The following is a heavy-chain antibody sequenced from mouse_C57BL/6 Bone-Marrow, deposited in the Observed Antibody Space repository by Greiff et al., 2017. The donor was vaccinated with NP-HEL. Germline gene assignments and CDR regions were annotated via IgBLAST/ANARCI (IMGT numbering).Heavy chain of an antibody. J-gene: IGHJ2*01. V-gene: IGHV1-76*01. CDR1: GYTFTDYY. CDR2: IYPGSGNT. D-gene: IGHD1-1*01. Sequence: QVQLKQSGAELVRPGASVKLSCKASGYTFTDYYINWVKQRPGQGLEWIARIYPGSGNTYYNEKFKGKATLTAEKSSSTAYMQLSSLTSEDSAVYFCARDYYGSRGFDYWGQGTTLTVSS. CDR3: ARDYYGSRGFDY.